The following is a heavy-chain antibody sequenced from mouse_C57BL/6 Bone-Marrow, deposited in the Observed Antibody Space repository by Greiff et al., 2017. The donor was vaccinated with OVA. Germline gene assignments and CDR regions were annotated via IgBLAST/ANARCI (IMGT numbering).Heavy chain of an antibody. CDR3: TRREDDYGGVYFDC. V-gene: IGHV1-15*01. J-gene: IGHJ2*01. Sequence: VKLVESGAELVRPGASVTLSCTASGYTFTDYEMHWVKQTPVHGLEWIGAIDPETGGTAYNQKFKGKAILTADKSSSTAYMELRSLTSEDSAVYYCTRREDDYGGVYFDCRGQGTTLTVSS. CDR2: IDPETGGT. CDR1: GYTFTDYE. D-gene: IGHD2-4*01.